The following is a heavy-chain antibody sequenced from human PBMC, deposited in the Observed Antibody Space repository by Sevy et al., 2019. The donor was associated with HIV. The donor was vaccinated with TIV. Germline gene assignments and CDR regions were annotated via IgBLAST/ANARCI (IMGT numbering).Heavy chain of an antibody. CDR3: ARDDASNPRVLDY. J-gene: IGHJ4*02. D-gene: IGHD3-16*01. V-gene: IGHV4-59*01. CDR1: GRSIRSYF. Sequence: SETLSLTCSVSGRSIRSYFWTWMQQPPGKGLEWIGRIYYTGSANYNPSLKSRVTISIDKSRSQFSLNLSSVTAADTAVYYCARDDASNPRVLDYWGKGALVTVSS. CDR2: IYYTGSA.